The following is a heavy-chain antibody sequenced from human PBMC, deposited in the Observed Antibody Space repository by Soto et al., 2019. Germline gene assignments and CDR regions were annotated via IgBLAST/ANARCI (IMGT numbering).Heavy chain of an antibody. CDR3: AKVPNSSGWTYFDY. CDR2: ISNSGGTT. CDR1: GITFSSCA. V-gene: IGHV3-23*01. Sequence: SCAASGITFSSCAMAWVRQAPGKGLEWVSDISNSGGTTNYADSVKGRFTISRDNSKNTLYLQMNSLRAEDTAVYYCAKVPNSSGWTYFDYWGQGTLVTVSS. D-gene: IGHD6-19*01. J-gene: IGHJ4*02.